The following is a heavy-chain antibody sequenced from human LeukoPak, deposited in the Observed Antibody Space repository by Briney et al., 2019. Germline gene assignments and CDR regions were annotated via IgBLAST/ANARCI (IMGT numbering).Heavy chain of an antibody. D-gene: IGHD3-10*01. CDR2: IYYSGST. Sequence: SETLSLTCTVSGGSISSYYWSWIRQPPGKGLEWIGYIYYSGSTNYNPSLKSRVTISVDTSKNQFSLKLSSVTAADTAVYYCARFRGSGSSDFDYWGQETLVTVSS. V-gene: IGHV4-59*08. J-gene: IGHJ4*02. CDR3: ARFRGSGSSDFDY. CDR1: GGSISSYY.